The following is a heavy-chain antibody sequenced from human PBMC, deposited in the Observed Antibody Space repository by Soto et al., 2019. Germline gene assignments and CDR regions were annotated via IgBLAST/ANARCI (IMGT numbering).Heavy chain of an antibody. CDR2: IHHSGST. CDR1: GDSISSTNW. Sequence: SETLSLTCGVSGDSISSTNWWNWVRQTPGKGLEWIGEIHHSGSTNYNPSLKSRVTISVDKSKNQFSLKLNSMTAADTAVYYCARARQYCTSTSCYLDPWGQGTMVTVSS. CDR3: ARARQYCTSTSCYLDP. V-gene: IGHV4-4*02. D-gene: IGHD2-2*01. J-gene: IGHJ5*02.